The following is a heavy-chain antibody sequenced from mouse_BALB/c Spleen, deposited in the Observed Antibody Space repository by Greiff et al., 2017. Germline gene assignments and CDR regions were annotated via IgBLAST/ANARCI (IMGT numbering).Heavy chain of an antibody. CDR3: ARDTGYDAY. Sequence: VQLQQSGAELVKPGASVKLSCTASGFNIKDTYMHWVKQRPEQGLEWIGRIDPANGNTKYDPKFQGKATIAADTSSNTAYLQLSSLTSEDTAVCYSARDTGYDAYGGQGTLVTVSA. CDR2: IDPANGNT. CDR1: GFNIKDTY. J-gene: IGHJ3*01. V-gene: IGHV14-3*02. D-gene: IGHD2-14*01.